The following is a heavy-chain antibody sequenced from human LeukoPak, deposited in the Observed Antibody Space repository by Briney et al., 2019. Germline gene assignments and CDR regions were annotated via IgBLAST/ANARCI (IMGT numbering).Heavy chain of an antibody. CDR2: IIPILGIA. J-gene: IGHJ4*02. CDR3: ARGVKTYSSSSPRTLFDY. Sequence: SVKVSCKASGYTFTSHGISWVRQAPGQGLEWMGRIIPILGIANYAQKFQGRVTITADKSTSTAYMELSSLRSEDTAVYYCARGVKTYSSSSPRTLFDYWGQGTLVTVSS. D-gene: IGHD6-6*01. V-gene: IGHV1-69*04. CDR1: GYTFTSHG.